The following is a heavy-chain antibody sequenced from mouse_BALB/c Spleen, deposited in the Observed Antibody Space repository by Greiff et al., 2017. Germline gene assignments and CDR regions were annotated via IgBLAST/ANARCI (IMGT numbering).Heavy chain of an antibody. J-gene: IGHJ2*01. CDR2: ISDGGSYT. CDR3: ARVGDYPDY. CDR1: GFTFSDYY. D-gene: IGHD2-4*01. Sequence: EVQRVESGGGLVKPGGSLKLSCAASGFTFSDYYMYWVRQTPEKRLEWVATISDGGSYTYYPDSVKGRFTISRDNAKNNLYLQMSSLKSEDTAMYYCARVGDYPDYWGQGTTLTVSS. V-gene: IGHV5-4*02.